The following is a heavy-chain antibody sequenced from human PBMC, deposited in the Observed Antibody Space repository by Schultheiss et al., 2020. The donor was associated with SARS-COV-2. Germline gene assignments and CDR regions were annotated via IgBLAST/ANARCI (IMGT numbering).Heavy chain of an antibody. D-gene: IGHD3/OR15-3a*01. J-gene: IGHJ4*02. CDR1: GFTFSNYY. Sequence: GGSLRLSCAASGFTFSNYYMSWIRQAPGKGLEWVAYISSGSSYTNYADSAKGRFTISRDNAQNSLYLEMSSLRAEDTAVYYCARVGPGLGNYFDLWGQGTLVTVSS. CDR2: ISSGSSYT. CDR3: ARVGPGLGNYFDL. V-gene: IGHV3-11*05.